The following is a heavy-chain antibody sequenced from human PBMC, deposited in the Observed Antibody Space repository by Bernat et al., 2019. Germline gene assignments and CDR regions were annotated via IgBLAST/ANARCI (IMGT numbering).Heavy chain of an antibody. D-gene: IGHD4-17*01. CDR2: ISASGGST. V-gene: IGHV3-23*01. CDR3: AKDRSGDYVQNFDY. CDR1: GFTFSSYA. Sequence: EVQLLESGGGLVQPGGSLRLSYAASGFTFSSYAMSCVRQAPGKGLEWVSSISASGGSTWYADSVKGRFTISRDNSKNTLYLQMNSRRAEDTAVYYCAKDRSGDYVQNFDYWGQGTLVTVSS. J-gene: IGHJ4*02.